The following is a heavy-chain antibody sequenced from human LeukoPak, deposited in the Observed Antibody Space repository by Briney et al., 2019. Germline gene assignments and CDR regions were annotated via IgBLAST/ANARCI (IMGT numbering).Heavy chain of an antibody. CDR3: ARVGLDLGRYYYMDV. J-gene: IGHJ6*03. V-gene: IGHV4-4*07. Sequence: NPAEPLSLPCTVSGVPMTSSYGSCIRQPAGKGLEWIGQIFASGSTNYNSSLRSRVTMSVDTSKNQFSLRLNSVAARDTAVYYCARVGLDLGRYYYMDVWGEGTTVTVSS. D-gene: IGHD3-3*01. CDR2: IFASGST. CDR1: GVPMTSSY.